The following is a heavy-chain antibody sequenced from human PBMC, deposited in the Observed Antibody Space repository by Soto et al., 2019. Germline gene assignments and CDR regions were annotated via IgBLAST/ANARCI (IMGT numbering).Heavy chain of an antibody. Sequence: SETLSLTCAVYGGSFSGYYWSWIRQPPGKGLEWIGEINHSGSTNYNPSLKSRVTISVDTSKNQFSLKLSSVTAADTAVYYCARVGIAAGGVDYWGQGTLVTVSS. CDR2: INHSGST. V-gene: IGHV4-34*01. CDR1: GGSFSGYY. J-gene: IGHJ4*02. CDR3: ARVGIAAGGVDY. D-gene: IGHD6-13*01.